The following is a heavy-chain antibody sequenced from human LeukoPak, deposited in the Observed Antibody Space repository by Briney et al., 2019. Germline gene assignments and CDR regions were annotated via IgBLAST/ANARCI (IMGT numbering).Heavy chain of an antibody. CDR3: AKVYSSGWYILDY. D-gene: IGHD6-19*01. Sequence: GGSLRLSCAASGFTFSDYYMSWIRQAPGKGLEWVSYISSSGSTIYYAGSVKGRFTISRDNSKNTLYLQMNSLRAEDTALYYCAKVYSSGWYILDYWGQGTLVTVSS. V-gene: IGHV3-11*01. CDR1: GFTFSDYY. J-gene: IGHJ4*02. CDR2: ISSSGSTI.